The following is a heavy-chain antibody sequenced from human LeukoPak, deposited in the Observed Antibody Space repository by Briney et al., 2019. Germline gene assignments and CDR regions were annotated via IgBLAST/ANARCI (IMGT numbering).Heavy chain of an antibody. Sequence: PSETLSLTCTVSGGSIHSMYWSWIRQPPGKGLEWIGYIYYSGSATYNPSLKSRVTMSVDMSKNQFSLKLNSVTTEDTAVYYCARAPGGAYSVDVWGPGTTVIVSS. D-gene: IGHD2-21*01. V-gene: IGHV4-59*01. CDR3: ARAPGGAYSVDV. CDR2: IYYSGSA. CDR1: GGSIHSMY. J-gene: IGHJ6*02.